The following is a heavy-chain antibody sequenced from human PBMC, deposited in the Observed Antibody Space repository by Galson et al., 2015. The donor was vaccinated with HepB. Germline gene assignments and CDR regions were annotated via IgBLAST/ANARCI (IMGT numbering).Heavy chain of an antibody. J-gene: IGHJ4*02. D-gene: IGHD3-3*01. V-gene: IGHV3-30*18. Sequence: SLRLSCAASGFTFSSYGMHWVRQAPGKGLEWVAVISYDGSNKYYAASVKGRFTISRDNSKNTLYLQMNSLRAEDTAVYYCAKDAYAFWSGYNFDYWGQGTLVTVSS. CDR1: GFTFSSYG. CDR3: AKDAYAFWSGYNFDY. CDR2: ISYDGSNK.